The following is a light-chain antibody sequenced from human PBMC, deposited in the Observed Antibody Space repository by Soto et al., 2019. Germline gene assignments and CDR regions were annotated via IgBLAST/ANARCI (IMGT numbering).Light chain of an antibody. CDR3: SSYTSSSTLV. V-gene: IGLV2-14*01. J-gene: IGLJ1*01. Sequence: QSALTQPASVSGSPGQSITISCTGTSSDVGDYNYVSWYQQHPGKAPKLMIYGVNNRPSGVSNRFSGSKSGNTASLTISGLQAEDEADYYCSSYTSSSTLVCGTGTKVTVL. CDR2: GVN. CDR1: SSDVGDYNY.